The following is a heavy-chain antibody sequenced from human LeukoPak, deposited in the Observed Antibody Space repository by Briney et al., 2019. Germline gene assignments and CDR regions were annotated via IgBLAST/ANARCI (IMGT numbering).Heavy chain of an antibody. CDR3: ARGGAFDI. Sequence: ASVKVSCKASGYTFTNYDINWVRHAPGQGLEWMGGIIPLFGPANYAQKFQGRVTITTDESTSTVYMELSSLRSEDTAFYYCARGGAFDIWGQGTMVIVSS. CDR2: IIPLFGPA. CDR1: GYTFTNYD. V-gene: IGHV1-69*05. J-gene: IGHJ3*02.